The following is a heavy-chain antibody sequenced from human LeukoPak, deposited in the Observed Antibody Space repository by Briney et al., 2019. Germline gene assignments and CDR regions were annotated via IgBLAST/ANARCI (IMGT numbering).Heavy chain of an antibody. Sequence: SQTLSLTCAISGDSVSSNTVAWNWIRQSPSRGLEWLGRTYYRSKWFNDYAVSVKSRITINPDTSKNQFSLQLNSLTPEDTAVYYCARDPDPFSRLSIFDVWGQGTMVTVSS. CDR1: GDSVSSNTVA. CDR2: TYYRSKWFN. D-gene: IGHD3-16*02. CDR3: ARDPDPFSRLSIFDV. J-gene: IGHJ3*01. V-gene: IGHV6-1*01.